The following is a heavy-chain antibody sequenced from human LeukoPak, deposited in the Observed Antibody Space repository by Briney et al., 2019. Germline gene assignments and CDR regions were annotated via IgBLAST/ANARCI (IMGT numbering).Heavy chain of an antibody. CDR2: MNPNSGNT. J-gene: IGHJ4*02. Sequence: ASVKVSCKASGYTFTSYDINWVRQATGQGLEWMGWMNPNSGNTGYAQKFQGRVTMTRNTSISTAYMELSGLRSEDTAVYYCARGGYKGYCSSTSCYNYWGQGTLVTVSS. D-gene: IGHD2-2*02. V-gene: IGHV1-8*01. CDR1: GYTFTSYD. CDR3: ARGGYKGYCSSTSCYNY.